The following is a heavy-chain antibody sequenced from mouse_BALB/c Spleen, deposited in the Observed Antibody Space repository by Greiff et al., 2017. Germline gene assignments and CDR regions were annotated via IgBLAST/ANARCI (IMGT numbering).Heavy chain of an antibody. Sequence: EVKVVESGGGLVKPGGSLKLSCAASGFTFSSYAMSWVRQSPEKRLEWVAEISSGGSYTYYPDTVTGRFTISRDNAKNTLYLEMSSLRSEDTAMYYCARDHYDGYYDYWGQGTTLTVSS. D-gene: IGHD2-3*01. CDR2: ISSGGSYT. CDR1: GFTFSSYA. CDR3: ARDHYDGYYDY. V-gene: IGHV5-9-4*01. J-gene: IGHJ2*01.